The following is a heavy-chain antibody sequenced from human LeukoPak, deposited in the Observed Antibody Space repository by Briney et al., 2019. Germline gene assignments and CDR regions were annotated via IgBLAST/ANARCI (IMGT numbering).Heavy chain of an antibody. J-gene: IGHJ4*02. Sequence: GGSLRLSCAASGFTFSNAWMSWVRQAPGKRLEWVGRIKSKTDGGTTDYAVPVKGRFTISRDDSRNTLYLQMNSLKTDDTAVYYCTTGVGEAGEDYWGQGTLVTVSS. CDR3: TTGVGEAGEDY. D-gene: IGHD1-26*01. CDR1: GFTFSNAW. CDR2: IKSKTDGGTT. V-gene: IGHV3-15*01.